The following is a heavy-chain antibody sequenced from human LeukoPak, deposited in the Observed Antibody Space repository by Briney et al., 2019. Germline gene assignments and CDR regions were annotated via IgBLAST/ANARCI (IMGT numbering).Heavy chain of an antibody. D-gene: IGHD3-10*01. CDR1: GYTFTGYY. J-gene: IGHJ4*02. V-gene: IGHV1-2*06. Sequence: ASVKVSCKASGYTFTGYYMHRVRQAPGQGLEWMGRINPNSGGTNYAQKFQGRVTMTRDTSISTAYMELSRLRSDDTAVYYCARDQYYGSGSFDYWGQGTLVTVSS. CDR3: ARDQYYGSGSFDY. CDR2: INPNSGGT.